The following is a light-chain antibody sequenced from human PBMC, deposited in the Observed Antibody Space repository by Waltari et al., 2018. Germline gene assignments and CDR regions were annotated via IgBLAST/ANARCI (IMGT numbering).Light chain of an antibody. CDR1: DSNIASFG. CDR2: ENP. J-gene: IGLJ3*02. V-gene: IGLV1-40*01. Sequence: QSVLTQAPSVSGAPGQRVTISCTAGDSNIASFGFNWYQHLPGRVPKLLISENPTRPSGVPDRFSGSKSGTSAPLAIEGLQPEDEGDYYCQSYDNSLRGSVLFGGGTKVTV. CDR3: QSYDNSLRGSVL.